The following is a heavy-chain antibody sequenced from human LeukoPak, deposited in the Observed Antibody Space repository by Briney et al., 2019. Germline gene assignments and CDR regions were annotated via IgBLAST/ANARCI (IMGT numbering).Heavy chain of an antibody. CDR2: ISSSSSYI. D-gene: IGHD3-3*01. Sequence: GGSLRLSCAASGFAFSSYSMNWVRQAPGKGLEWVSSISSSSSYIYYADSVKGRFTISRDNAKNSLYLQMNSLRAEDTAVYYCARGYDFWSGYLDGENWFDPWGQGTLVTVSS. J-gene: IGHJ5*02. CDR3: ARGYDFWSGYLDGENWFDP. V-gene: IGHV3-21*01. CDR1: GFAFSSYS.